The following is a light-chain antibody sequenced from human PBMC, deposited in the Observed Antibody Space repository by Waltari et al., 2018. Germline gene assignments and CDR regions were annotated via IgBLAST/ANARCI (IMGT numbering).Light chain of an antibody. V-gene: IGLV2-14*02. CDR3: QSSYRDGSNTYHV. CDR2: EAN. CDR1: NSNVGSYNL. Sequence: QSALTQPASVSGSPGQSITISCTGVNSNVGSYNLVSWSQKYTGKAPKLIIYEANRRPSGVSNRFSGSKFGDTASLTVSGLQAEDEADYYCQSSYRDGSNTYHVFGGGTKLTVL. J-gene: IGLJ2*01.